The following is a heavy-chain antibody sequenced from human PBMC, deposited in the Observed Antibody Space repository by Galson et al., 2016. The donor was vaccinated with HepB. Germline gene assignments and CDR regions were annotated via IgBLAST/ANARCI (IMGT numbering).Heavy chain of an antibody. V-gene: IGHV1-18*01. Sequence: SVKVSCKASGYTSTSYAISWVRQAPGQGLEWMGRISVYNGNTNYAQKVQGRVTMTTDTSTNTAYMELRSLRSDDTAVYYCAMQKAGYCTTTTCYEWVSNWFYPWGQGTLVTVSS. CDR3: AMQKAGYCTTTTCYEWVSNWFYP. CDR1: GYTSTSYA. J-gene: IGHJ5*02. CDR2: ISVYNGNT. D-gene: IGHD2-2*01.